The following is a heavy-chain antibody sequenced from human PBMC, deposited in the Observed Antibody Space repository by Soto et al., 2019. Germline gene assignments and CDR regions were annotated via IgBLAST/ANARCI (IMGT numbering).Heavy chain of an antibody. D-gene: IGHD1-26*01. CDR2: IIPIYGTA. J-gene: IGHJ6*02. CDR1: GGTFSSFT. Sequence: QVQLVQSGAEVKKPGSSVKVSCKASGGTFSSFTISWVRQAPGQGLEWMVGIIPIYGTANYAQKFQGRVTITADASTRTAYMELSSLRSEDTAVYYCAKDRRADWESYYFYAMDVCGQGTTVTVSS. CDR3: AKDRRADWESYYFYAMDV. V-gene: IGHV1-69*01.